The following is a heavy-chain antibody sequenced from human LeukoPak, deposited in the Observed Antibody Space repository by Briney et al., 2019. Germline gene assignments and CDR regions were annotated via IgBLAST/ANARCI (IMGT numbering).Heavy chain of an antibody. CDR1: GGTFSSYA. Sequence: SVKVSCKASGGTFSSYAISWVRQAPGQGLEWMGRIIPIFGTANYAQKFQGRVTITTDESTSTAYMELSSLRSEDTAVYYCARDASYLNDYDSSGYGYWGQGTLVTASS. J-gene: IGHJ4*02. CDR2: IIPIFGTA. D-gene: IGHD3-22*01. CDR3: ARDASYLNDYDSSGYGY. V-gene: IGHV1-69*05.